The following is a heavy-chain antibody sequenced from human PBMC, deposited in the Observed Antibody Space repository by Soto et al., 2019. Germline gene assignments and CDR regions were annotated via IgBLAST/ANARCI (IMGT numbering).Heavy chain of an antibody. CDR3: ARGPLSTTVVTLIWYFDL. V-gene: IGHV3-30-3*01. Sequence: QVQLVESGGGVVQPGRSLRLSCAASGFTFSSYAMHWVRQAPGKGLEWVAVISYDGSNKYYADSVKGRFTISRDNSKNTLYLQMNSLRAEDTAVYYCARGPLSTTVVTLIWYFDLWGRGTLVTVSS. CDR1: GFTFSSYA. D-gene: IGHD4-17*01. J-gene: IGHJ2*01. CDR2: ISYDGSNK.